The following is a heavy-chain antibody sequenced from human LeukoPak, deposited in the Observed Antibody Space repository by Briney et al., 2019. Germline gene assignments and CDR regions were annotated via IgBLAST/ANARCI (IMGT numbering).Heavy chain of an antibody. CDR3: AREELSSYYYDSSGYAAFDY. J-gene: IGHJ4*02. V-gene: IGHV3-30-3*01. CDR2: ISYDGSNK. Sequence: GGSLRLSCAASGFTFSSYAMHWVRQAPGKGLEWVEVISYDGSNKYYADSVKGRFTISRDNSKNTLYLQMNSLRAEDTAVYYCAREELSSYYYDSSGYAAFDYWGQGTLVTVSS. CDR1: GFTFSSYA. D-gene: IGHD3-22*01.